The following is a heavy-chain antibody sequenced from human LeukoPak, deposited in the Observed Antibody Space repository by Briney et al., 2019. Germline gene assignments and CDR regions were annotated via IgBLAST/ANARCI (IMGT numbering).Heavy chain of an antibody. D-gene: IGHD6-19*01. CDR1: GFTFSSYG. CDR3: AKSGRGSGWYGAYYFDY. CDR2: IQYDGSNE. Sequence: GGSLRLSCAASGFTFSSYGMHWVRQAPGKGLEWVAYIQYDGSNEQYAHSVKGRFRISRDSSKNSLYLQMNSLRAEDTAVYYCAKSGRGSGWYGAYYFDYWGQGTLVTVSS. V-gene: IGHV3-30*02. J-gene: IGHJ4*02.